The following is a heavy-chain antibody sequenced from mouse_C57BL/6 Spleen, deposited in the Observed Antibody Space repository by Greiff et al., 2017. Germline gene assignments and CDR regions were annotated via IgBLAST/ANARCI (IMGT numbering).Heavy chain of an antibody. V-gene: IGHV1-50*01. CDR2: IDPSDSYT. CDR1: GYTFTSYW. CDR3: ASAAHDAMDY. Sequence: QVQLQQPGAELVKPGASVKLSCKASGYTFTSYWMQWVKQRPGQGLEWIGEIDPSDSYTNYNQKFKGKATLTVDTSSSTAYMQLSSLTSEDSAVYYCASAAHDAMDYWGQGTSVTVSS. D-gene: IGHD3-2*02. J-gene: IGHJ4*01.